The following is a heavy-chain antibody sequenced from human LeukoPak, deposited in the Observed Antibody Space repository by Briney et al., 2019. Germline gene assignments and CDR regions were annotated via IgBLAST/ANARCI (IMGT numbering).Heavy chain of an antibody. V-gene: IGHV3-66*01. Sequence: GGSLRLSCAASGFTVSSKDMSWVRQAPGKGLEWVSVIYSGGSTYYADSVKGRFTISRDNSKNTLYLQMNSLRAEDTAVYYCARDLTMIVVVIPQAFDYWGQGTLVTVSS. CDR2: IYSGGST. CDR1: GFTVSSKD. D-gene: IGHD3-22*01. J-gene: IGHJ4*02. CDR3: ARDLTMIVVVIPQAFDY.